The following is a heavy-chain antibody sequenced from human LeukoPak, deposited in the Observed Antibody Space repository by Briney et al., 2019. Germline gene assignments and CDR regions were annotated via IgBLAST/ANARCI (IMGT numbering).Heavy chain of an antibody. Sequence: SETLSLTCTVSGGSISSSSYYWGWIRQPPGKGLEWIGSIYYSGSTYYNPSLKSRVTISVDTSKNQFSLKLSSVTAADTAVYYCARHGRREARVTTLYVLGWFDPWGQGTLVTVSS. CDR1: GGSISSSSYY. CDR3: ARHGRREARVTTLYVLGWFDP. D-gene: IGHD2/OR15-2a*01. CDR2: IYYSGST. V-gene: IGHV4-39*01. J-gene: IGHJ5*02.